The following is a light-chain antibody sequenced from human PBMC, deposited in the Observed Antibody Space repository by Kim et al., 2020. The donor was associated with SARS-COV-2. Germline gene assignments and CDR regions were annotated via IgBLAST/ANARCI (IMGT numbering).Light chain of an antibody. CDR1: QSINNNY. Sequence: EVVLTQSPGTLSLTPGERGTLSCGASQSINNNYLAWYQQKPGQPPRLLVYGASSRATGIPDRFSGSGSGTDFTLTISRLEPEDFAVYYCQQYGSFPRTFGQGTKLEI. CDR2: GAS. V-gene: IGKV3-20*01. CDR3: QQYGSFPRT. J-gene: IGKJ2*01.